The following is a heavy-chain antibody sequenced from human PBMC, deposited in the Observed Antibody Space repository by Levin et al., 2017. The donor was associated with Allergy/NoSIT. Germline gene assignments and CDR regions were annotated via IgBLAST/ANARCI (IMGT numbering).Heavy chain of an antibody. CDR3: ARDSGFQLGSGTFHDAFDI. J-gene: IGHJ3*02. CDR2: ISYDGSNK. Sequence: GGSLRLSCAASGFTFSSYAMHWVRQAPGKGLEWVAVISYDGSNKYYADSVKGRFTISRDNSKNTLYLQMNSLRAEDTAVYYCARDSGFQLGSGTFHDAFDIWGQGTMVTVSS. CDR1: GFTFSSYA. V-gene: IGHV3-30*04. D-gene: IGHD7-27*01.